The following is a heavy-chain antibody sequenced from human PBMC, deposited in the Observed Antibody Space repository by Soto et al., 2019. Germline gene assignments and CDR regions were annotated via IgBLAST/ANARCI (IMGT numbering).Heavy chain of an antibody. J-gene: IGHJ6*02. V-gene: IGHV3-23*01. CDR1: GFTFSSYA. CDR3: AKDSAPYYDILTGYSTNYYYYGMDV. D-gene: IGHD3-9*01. CDR2: ISGSGGST. Sequence: PGGSLRLSCAASGFTFSSYAMSWVRQAPGKGLEWVSAISGSGGSTYYADSVKGRFTISRDNSKNTLYLQMNSLRAEDTAVYYCAKDSAPYYDILTGYSTNYYYYGMDVWGQGTTVTVSS.